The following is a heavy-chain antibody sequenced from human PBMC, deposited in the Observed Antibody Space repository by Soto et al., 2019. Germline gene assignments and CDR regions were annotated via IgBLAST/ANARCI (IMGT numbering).Heavy chain of an antibody. CDR1: GYIFTNYY. CDR2: INPGGGAT. CDR3: ARGIAVALILWFDS. D-gene: IGHD6-13*01. Sequence: QVQLVQSGAEVKKPGASVKVSCKASGYIFTNYYIYWVRQAPGQGLEYIGIINPGGGATDYAQKFQGRFTMTWDQSTSTVYMELSSLRYEDTAVYYCARGIAVALILWFDSWGQGTLVTVSS. V-gene: IGHV1-46*01. J-gene: IGHJ5*01.